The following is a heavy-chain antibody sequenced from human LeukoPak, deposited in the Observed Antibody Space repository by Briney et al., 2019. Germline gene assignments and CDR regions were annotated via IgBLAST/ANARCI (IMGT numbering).Heavy chain of an antibody. D-gene: IGHD3-22*01. CDR2: ISSSGSTI. CDR3: AGDFYYYDSSGYPFGY. Sequence: GGSLRLSCAASGFTFSDYYMSWIRQAPGKGLEWVSYISSSGSTIYYADSVKGRFTISRDNAKNSLYLQMNSLRAEDTAVYYCAGDFYYYDSSGYPFGYWGQGTLVTVSS. V-gene: IGHV3-11*04. CDR1: GFTFSDYY. J-gene: IGHJ4*02.